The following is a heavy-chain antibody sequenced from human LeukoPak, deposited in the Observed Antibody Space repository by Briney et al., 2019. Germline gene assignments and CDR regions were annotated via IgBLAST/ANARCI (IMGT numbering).Heavy chain of an antibody. V-gene: IGHV4-34*01. D-gene: IGHD3-22*01. CDR3: ARGGSRDSSGNPPTPNDY. Sequence: SETLSLTCAVYGGSFSGYYGSWIRQPPGKGLEWIGEINHSGSTNYNPSLKSRVTISVDTSKNQFSLKLSSVTAADTAVYYCARGGSRDSSGNPPTPNDYWGQGTLDTVSS. J-gene: IGHJ4*02. CDR2: INHSGST. CDR1: GGSFSGYY.